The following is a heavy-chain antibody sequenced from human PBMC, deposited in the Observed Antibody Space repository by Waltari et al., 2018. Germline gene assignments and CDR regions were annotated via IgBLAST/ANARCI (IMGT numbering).Heavy chain of an antibody. D-gene: IGHD6-13*01. Sequence: LVQSGGGLVQPGDSLRLSCAASGFTFSKSWMHWVRPAPGGGLVWVSRINGDGSSTSHADSVKGRFTTSRDNAKNTLYLQMKSLRVKDTGVYYCARVAPKTYRSPVPGRDYYYGMDVWGQGTAVIVSS. CDR1: GFTFSKSW. V-gene: IGHV3-74*01. CDR2: INGDGSST. J-gene: IGHJ6*02. CDR3: ARVAPKTYRSPVPGRDYYYGMDV.